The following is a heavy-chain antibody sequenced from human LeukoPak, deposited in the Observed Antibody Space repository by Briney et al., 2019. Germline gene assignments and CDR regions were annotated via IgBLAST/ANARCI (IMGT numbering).Heavy chain of an antibody. CDR3: ARGLGGSYYDY. Sequence: ASVKVSCKASGYTFTSYGISWVRQAPGQGLEWMGWISAYNGNTNYAQKFQGRVTITADESTSTAYMELSSLRSEDTAVYYCARGLGGSYYDYWGQGTLVTVSS. CDR1: GYTFTSYG. D-gene: IGHD3-16*01. CDR2: ISAYNGNT. V-gene: IGHV1-18*01. J-gene: IGHJ4*02.